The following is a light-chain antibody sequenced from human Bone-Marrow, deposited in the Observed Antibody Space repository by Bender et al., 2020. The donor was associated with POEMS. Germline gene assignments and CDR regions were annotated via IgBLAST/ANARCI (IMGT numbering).Light chain of an antibody. Sequence: QSALTQPASVSGSPGQSITISCTATSSDFGSYNLVSWYQHHPGKAPKLMIYEDTKRPSGVSSRFSGSKSGNTASLTISGLQAEDEADYYCCSYTSSTTLVFGGGTKVTVL. J-gene: IGLJ2*01. V-gene: IGLV2-14*02. CDR3: CSYTSSTTLV. CDR1: SSDFGSYNL. CDR2: EDT.